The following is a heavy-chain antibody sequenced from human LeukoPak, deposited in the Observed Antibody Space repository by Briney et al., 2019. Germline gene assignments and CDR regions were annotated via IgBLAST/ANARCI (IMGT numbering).Heavy chain of an antibody. Sequence: QPGGSLRLSCAASEFTFSSYWMNWARQAPGKGLEWVASINHNGNVNYYVDSVKGRFTISRDNAKNSLYLQMSNLRAEVTAVYFCARGGGLDVWGQGATVTVSS. CDR1: EFTFSSYW. J-gene: IGHJ6*02. CDR3: ARGGGLDV. V-gene: IGHV3-7*03. CDR2: INHNGNVN. D-gene: IGHD3-16*01.